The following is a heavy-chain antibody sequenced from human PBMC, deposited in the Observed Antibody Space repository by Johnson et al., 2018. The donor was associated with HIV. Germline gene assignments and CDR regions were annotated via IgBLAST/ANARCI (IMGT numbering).Heavy chain of an antibody. CDR3: SRDGRDLVTRGGLDV. J-gene: IGHJ3*01. CDR2: IFSVGNT. Sequence: EVQLVESGGGLVQSGESLRLSCAASGITVNTNYMSWVRRAPGKGLEWVSVIFSVGNTYYADSVKGRFTISRDNSRNILYLQMNSLRPEDTAVYYCSRDGRDLVTRGGLDVWGPGTVVTVSS. V-gene: IGHV3-66*02. CDR1: GITVNTNY. D-gene: IGHD5-18*01.